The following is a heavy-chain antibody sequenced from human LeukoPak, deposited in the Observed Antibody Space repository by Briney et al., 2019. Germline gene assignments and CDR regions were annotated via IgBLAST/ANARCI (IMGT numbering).Heavy chain of an antibody. D-gene: IGHD3-22*01. Sequence: GESLKISCKGSGYSFTSYWIGWVRQMPGKGLEWMGIIYPGDSDTRYSPSFQGQVTISADKSISTVYLQWSSLKASDTAMYYCARLCYYDSSGYSATGLYFDYWGQGTLVTVSS. V-gene: IGHV5-51*01. CDR1: GYSFTSYW. CDR2: IYPGDSDT. CDR3: ARLCYYDSSGYSATGLYFDY. J-gene: IGHJ4*02.